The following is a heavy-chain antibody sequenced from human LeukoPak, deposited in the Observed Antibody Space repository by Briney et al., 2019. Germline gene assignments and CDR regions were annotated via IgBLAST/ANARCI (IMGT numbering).Heavy chain of an antibody. J-gene: IGHJ4*02. Sequence: SETLSLTCTVSGASISSSYWSWIRQSPGKGLEWIGYIYHTGSTKYNPTLESRVTISVDTSKNQFSLKLSSVTAADTAVYYCARPRGSGSYHYFDYWGQGTLVTVSS. CDR1: GASISSSY. D-gene: IGHD1-26*01. V-gene: IGHV4-59*08. CDR3: ARPRGSGSYHYFDY. CDR2: IYHTGST.